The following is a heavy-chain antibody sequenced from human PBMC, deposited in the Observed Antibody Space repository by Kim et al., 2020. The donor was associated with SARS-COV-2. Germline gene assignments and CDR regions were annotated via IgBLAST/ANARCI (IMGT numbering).Heavy chain of an antibody. Sequence: YSDSVEGRFTISRDNTKNTLYLQLNSLRSDDTALYYCARRCDITNCHTFDYWGQGTLVTVSS. D-gene: IGHD2-15*01. J-gene: IGHJ4*02. V-gene: IGHV3-30*07. CDR3: ARRCDITNCHTFDY.